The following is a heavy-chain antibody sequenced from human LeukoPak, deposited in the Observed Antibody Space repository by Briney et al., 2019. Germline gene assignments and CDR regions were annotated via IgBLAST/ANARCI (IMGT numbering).Heavy chain of an antibody. CDR1: VFIFRLYS. V-gene: IGHV3-21*01. CDR2: ISSTSDNI. J-gene: IGHJ3*02. CDR3: TRRTAFDI. Sequence: GGSLRLLCGSSVFIFRLYSKHWVRQASGKGLEWVSSISSTSDNIYYADSVKGRFTISRDNAKKSLYLQMNNLRAEDTAVYYCTRRTAFDIWGQGTMVTVSS.